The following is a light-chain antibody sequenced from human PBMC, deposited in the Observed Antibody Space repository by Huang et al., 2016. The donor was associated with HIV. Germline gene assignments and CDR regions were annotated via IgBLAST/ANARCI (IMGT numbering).Light chain of an antibody. CDR1: QDITND. V-gene: IGKV1-6*02. Sequence: AIQLTQSPSSLSASVGDRVTITCRASQDITNDLGWYQQKPGKAPNLLISAASTLRSGVPSRFSGSGSCTDFTLTISSLQPEDFATYFCLQDFTYPRTFGQGTRVEI. CDR3: LQDFTYPRT. J-gene: IGKJ1*01. CDR2: AAS.